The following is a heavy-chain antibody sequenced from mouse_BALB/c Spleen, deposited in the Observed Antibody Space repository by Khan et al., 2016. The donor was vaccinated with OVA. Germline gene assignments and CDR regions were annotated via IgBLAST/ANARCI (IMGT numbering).Heavy chain of an antibody. V-gene: IGHV4-1*02. CDR2: INPDSSTI. D-gene: IGHD1-1*01. Sequence: EVQLQESGGGLVQPGGSLKLSCAASGFDFSRYWMSWVRQAPGKGLEWIGQINPDSSTINYTPSLKDKFIISRDDAKNTLYLQMSKVRSEDTALDYCARPRYYGLYFDYWGQGTTLTVSS. J-gene: IGHJ2*01. CDR1: GFDFSRYW. CDR3: ARPRYYGLYFDY.